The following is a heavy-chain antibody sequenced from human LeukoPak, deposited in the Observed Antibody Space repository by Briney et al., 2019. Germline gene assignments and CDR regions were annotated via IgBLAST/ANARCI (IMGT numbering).Heavy chain of an antibody. Sequence: PSETLSLTCTVSGASISSWYWSWIRQPPGKGLEWIGYIYGSGNTNYNPSLKSRVTMPIDTSKNQFSLKLTSVTAADTATYYCARETSLAGFASGLGFNYWGQGILVTVSS. V-gene: IGHV4-59*01. D-gene: IGHD6-19*01. J-gene: IGHJ4*02. CDR2: IYGSGNT. CDR1: GASISSWY. CDR3: ARETSLAGFASGLGFNY.